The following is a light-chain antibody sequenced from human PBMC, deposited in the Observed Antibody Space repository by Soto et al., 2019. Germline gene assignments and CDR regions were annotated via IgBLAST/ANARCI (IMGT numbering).Light chain of an antibody. CDR3: LRYGDSPPAYT. J-gene: IGKJ2*01. CDR2: GAS. CDR1: QSVSSRN. Sequence: EIVLTQSPGTVSLSPGERATLSCRASQSVSSRNLAWYRQKPGQAPSLLIFGASNRATGIPDRFSGSGSGTDFTLTISRLEPEDCAVYSCLRYGDSPPAYTFGQGTKLDIK. V-gene: IGKV3-20*01.